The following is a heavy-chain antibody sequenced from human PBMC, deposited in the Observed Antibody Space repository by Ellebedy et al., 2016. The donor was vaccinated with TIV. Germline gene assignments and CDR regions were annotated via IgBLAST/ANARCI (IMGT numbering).Heavy chain of an antibody. D-gene: IGHD2-21*02. J-gene: IGHJ4*02. V-gene: IGHV1-2*02. CDR1: GYTFTDYY. CDR2: VNPNSGGT. CDR3: TRDLIRSTALLY. Sequence: AASVKVSCKASGYTFTDYYVHWLRQAPGQGLEWVGWVNPNSGGTNFAQRFQGRVTMTRDTSINTAYMELRRLRSDDTAVYYCTRDLIRSTALLYWGQGTLVTVSS.